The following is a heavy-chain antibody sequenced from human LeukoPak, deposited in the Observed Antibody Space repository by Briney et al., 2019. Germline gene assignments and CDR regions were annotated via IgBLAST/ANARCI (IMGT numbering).Heavy chain of an antibody. J-gene: IGHJ6*03. CDR1: GYTFTGYY. Sequence: ASVKVSCKASGYTFTGYYMHWVRQAPGQGLEWMGWINPNSGGTNYAQKFQGRVTMTRDTSISTAYMERSRLRSDDTAVYYCARDRKGADYYYYYMDVWGKGTTVTVSS. CDR2: INPNSGGT. V-gene: IGHV1-2*02. CDR3: ARDRKGADYYYYYMDV.